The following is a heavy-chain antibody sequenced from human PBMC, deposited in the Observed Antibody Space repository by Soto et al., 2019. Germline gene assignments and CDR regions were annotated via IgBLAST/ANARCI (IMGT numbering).Heavy chain of an antibody. CDR3: ARDRMKLIAAGDALDI. J-gene: IGHJ3*02. V-gene: IGHV1-2*02. CDR2: INPNSVGS. Sequence: QVQLVQSGAEVKKPGTSVRVSCKASGYSFVAYYVHWVRQAPGQGLEWMGWINPNSVGSDSAQKFQGRVTMTNDRSTDTVYMELRGLKADDTAVYYCARDRMKLIAAGDALDIWGQGTAVTVSS. D-gene: IGHD6-25*01. CDR1: GYSFVAYY.